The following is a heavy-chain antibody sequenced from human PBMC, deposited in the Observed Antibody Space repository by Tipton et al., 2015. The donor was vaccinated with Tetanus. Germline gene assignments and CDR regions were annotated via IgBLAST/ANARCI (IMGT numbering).Heavy chain of an antibody. CDR3: AYGWDYDSSGYPVYYFDY. CDR1: GGTFSSYA. Sequence: QSGPEVKKPGSSVKVSCKASGGTFSSYAISWVRQAPGQGLEWMGGIIPIFGTANYAQKFQGRVTITADKSTSTAYMELSSLRSGDTAVYYCAYGWDYDSSGYPVYYFDYWGQGTLVTVSS. J-gene: IGHJ4*02. CDR2: IIPIFGTA. D-gene: IGHD3-22*01. V-gene: IGHV1-69*06.